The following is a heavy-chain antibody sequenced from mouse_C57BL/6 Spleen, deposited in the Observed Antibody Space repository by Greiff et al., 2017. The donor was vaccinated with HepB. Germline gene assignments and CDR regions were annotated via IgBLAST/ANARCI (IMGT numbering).Heavy chain of an antibody. J-gene: IGHJ4*01. CDR2: IDPEDGET. Sequence: VQLQQSGAELVKPGASVKLSCTASGFNIKDYYMHWVKQRTEQGLEWIGRIDPEDGETKYAPNFQGKATITADTSSNTAYLQLSSLTSEDTAVYYCARDYGSSPYAMDYWGQGTSVTVSS. D-gene: IGHD1-1*01. CDR1: GFNIKDYY. V-gene: IGHV14-2*01. CDR3: ARDYGSSPYAMDY.